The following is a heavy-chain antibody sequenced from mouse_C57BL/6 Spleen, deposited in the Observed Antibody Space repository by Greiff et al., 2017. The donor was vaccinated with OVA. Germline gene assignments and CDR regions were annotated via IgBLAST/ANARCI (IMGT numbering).Heavy chain of an antibody. J-gene: IGHJ3*01. CDR3: ARSGGYSSTGFAY. CDR2: INPSTGGT. V-gene: IGHV1-42*01. CDR1: GFSFTGYY. Sequence: SGPELVKPGASVKISCKASGFSFTGYYMNWVKQSPEKSLEWIGEINPSTGGTTYNQKFKAKATLTVDKSSSTAYMQLKSLTSEDSAVYYCARSGGYSSTGFAYWGQGTLVTVSA. D-gene: IGHD1-1*01.